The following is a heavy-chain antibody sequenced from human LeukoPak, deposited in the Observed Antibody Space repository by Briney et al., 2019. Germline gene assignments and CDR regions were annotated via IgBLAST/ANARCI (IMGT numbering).Heavy chain of an antibody. CDR1: GGSINSSSYY. D-gene: IGHD4-23*01. V-gene: IGHV4-39*02. CDR2: IFYSGST. Sequence: PSETLSLTCTVSGGSINSSSYYWGWIRQPPGKGLEWIGSIFYSGSTYYNPSLKSRVTISVDTSKSQFSLKLSSVTAADTAVYYCAGDYGGDFDYWGQGTLVTVSS. J-gene: IGHJ4*02. CDR3: AGDYGGDFDY.